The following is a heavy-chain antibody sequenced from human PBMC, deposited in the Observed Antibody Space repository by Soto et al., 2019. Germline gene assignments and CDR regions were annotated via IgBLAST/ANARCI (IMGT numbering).Heavy chain of an antibody. CDR2: ISGSSVYT. V-gene: IGHV3-11*06. Sequence: GGSLRLSCAASGFSFSDYYMSWFRQAPWKGLEWVSYISGSSVYTNYADSVKGRFTISRDNDKNSLYLQMKSLRVGDTAVYSCTVGYRGQGTLVTVSS. CDR1: GFSFSDYY. J-gene: IGHJ4*02. CDR3: TVGY.